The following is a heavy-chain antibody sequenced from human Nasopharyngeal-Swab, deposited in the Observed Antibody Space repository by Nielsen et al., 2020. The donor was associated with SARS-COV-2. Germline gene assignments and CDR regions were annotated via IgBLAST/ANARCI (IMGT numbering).Heavy chain of an antibody. CDR3: ARVGWYYDFWSGSQNWFDP. V-gene: IGHV1-18*01. CDR2: INPNSGGT. Sequence: ERQVTGSGVEWRGRINPNSGGTNYAQKLQGRVTMTTDTSTSTAYMELSSLRSEDTAVYYCARVGWYYDFWSGSQNWFDPWGQGTLVTVSS. J-gene: IGHJ5*02. D-gene: IGHD3-3*01.